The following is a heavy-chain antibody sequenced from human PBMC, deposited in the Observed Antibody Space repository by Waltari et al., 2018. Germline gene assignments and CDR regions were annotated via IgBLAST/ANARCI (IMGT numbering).Heavy chain of an antibody. CDR3: TRGGRDSSWYWRD. CDR1: GRSFGHDW. CDR2: IKQDGSEK. D-gene: IGHD6-13*01. V-gene: IGHV3-7*01. Sequence: EVQLVESGGGLAQPGGSLRRPCAASGRSFGHDWRTWVRQASGKGPEWVANIKQDGSEKYYMDSVKGRFTISRDNAKNSLYLQMNNLRVEDTAVYYCTRGGRDSSWYWRDWGQGTLVTVSS. J-gene: IGHJ4*02.